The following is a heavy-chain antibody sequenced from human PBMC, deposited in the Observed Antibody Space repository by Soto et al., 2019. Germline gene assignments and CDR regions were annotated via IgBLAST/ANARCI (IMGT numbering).Heavy chain of an antibody. Sequence: GGSLRLSCAASGFTLSSYAMHWVRQAPGKGLEWVAVISYDGSNKYYADSVKGRFTISRDNSKNTLDLQMNSLRAEDTAVFYCARDSFPTTTKGHGVYLYYGVDVWGQGTTVTVSS. V-gene: IGHV3-30-3*01. CDR3: ARDSFPTTTKGHGVYLYYGVDV. D-gene: IGHD4-4*01. J-gene: IGHJ6*02. CDR2: ISYDGSNK. CDR1: GFTLSSYA.